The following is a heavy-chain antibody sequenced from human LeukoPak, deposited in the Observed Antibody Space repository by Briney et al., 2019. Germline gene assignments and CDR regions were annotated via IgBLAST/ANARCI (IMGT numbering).Heavy chain of an antibody. CDR1: GGSFSGYY. CDR3: TRAKEDYYDSSGYAEYFQH. V-gene: IGHV3-49*03. J-gene: IGHJ1*01. CDR2: IRSKAYGGTT. Sequence: LSLTCAVYGGSFSGYYWSWFRQAPGKGLEWVGFIRSKAYGGTTEYAASVKGRFTISRDDSKSIAYLQMNSLKTEDTAVYYCTRAKEDYYDSSGYAEYFQHWGQGTLVAVSS. D-gene: IGHD3-22*01.